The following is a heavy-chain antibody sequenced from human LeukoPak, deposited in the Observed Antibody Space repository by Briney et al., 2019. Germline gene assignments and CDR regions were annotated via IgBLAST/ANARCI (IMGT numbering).Heavy chain of an antibody. V-gene: IGHV1-18*01. J-gene: IGHJ3*02. D-gene: IGHD2-2*01. CDR2: ISAYNGNT. Sequence: GASVKASCKASGYTFTSYGISWVRQAPGQGLEWMGWISAYNGNTNYAQKLQGRVTMTTDTSTSTAYMELRSLRSDDTAVYYCARDPSGYCSSTSCFDAFDIWGQGTMVTVSS. CDR1: GYTFTSYG. CDR3: ARDPSGYCSSTSCFDAFDI.